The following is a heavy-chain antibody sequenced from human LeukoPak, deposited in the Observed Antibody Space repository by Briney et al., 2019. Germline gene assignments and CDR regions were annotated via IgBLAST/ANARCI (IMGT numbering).Heavy chain of an antibody. CDR2: IYHSGST. J-gene: IGHJ6*03. CDR3: ARAASWSPNGDSFYYMDV. Sequence: SGTLSLTCAVSGGSISSSNWWSWVRQPPGKGLEWIGEIYHSGSTNYNPSLKSRVTISVDKSKNQFSLKLSSVTAADTAVYYCARAASWSPNGDSFYYMDVWGKGTTVTISS. CDR1: GGSISSSNW. V-gene: IGHV4-4*02. D-gene: IGHD6-13*01.